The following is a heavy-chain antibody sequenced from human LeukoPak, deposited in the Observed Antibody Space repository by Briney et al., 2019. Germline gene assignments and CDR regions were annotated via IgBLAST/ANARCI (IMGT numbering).Heavy chain of an antibody. CDR1: GGSISSSSYY. CDR3: AREPARGTFDP. CDR2: INHSGST. V-gene: IGHV4-39*07. Sequence: SETLSLTCTVSGGSISSSSYYWGWIRQPPGKGLEWIGEINHSGSTNYNPSLKSRVTISVDTSKNQFSLKLSSVTAADTAVYYCAREPARGTFDPWGQGTLVTVSS. J-gene: IGHJ5*02. D-gene: IGHD1-1*01.